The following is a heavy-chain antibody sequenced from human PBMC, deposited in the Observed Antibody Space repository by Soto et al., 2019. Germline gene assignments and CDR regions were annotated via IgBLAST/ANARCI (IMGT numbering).Heavy chain of an antibody. D-gene: IGHD3-22*01. CDR1: GYTFTNFG. V-gene: IGHV1-3*01. CDR2: IIAGNGNT. CDR3: ARTYYYESSGSMPSTFEY. Sequence: GASVKVSCKASGYTFTNFGIHWVRQAPGQSLEWMGWIIAGNGNTKYSQKFHGRVTITRDTSATTVYMELGSLIPEDTAVYYCARTYYYESSGSMPSTFEYWGQGTLVTVSS. J-gene: IGHJ4*02.